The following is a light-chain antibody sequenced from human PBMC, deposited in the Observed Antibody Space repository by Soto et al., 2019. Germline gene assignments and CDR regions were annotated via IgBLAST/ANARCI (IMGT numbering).Light chain of an antibody. CDR2: GAS. V-gene: IGKV3-20*01. CDR1: QSVSNDF. Sequence: EIMLTQSTGILSLTPGERATPSCRASQSVSNDFLAWYQQKPGQAPRLLIYGASTRATDVPDRFSGSGSGADFTLSISRLEPEDFAVYYCQQYGSSPPRTFGQGTKVDI. J-gene: IGKJ1*01. CDR3: QQYGSSPPRT.